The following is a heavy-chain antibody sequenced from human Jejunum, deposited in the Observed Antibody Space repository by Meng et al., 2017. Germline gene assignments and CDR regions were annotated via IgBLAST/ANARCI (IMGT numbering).Heavy chain of an antibody. V-gene: IGHV3-73*01. CDR2: ITGESNRYAT. CDR3: TVYTTGHI. D-gene: IGHD2-8*01. CDR1: GLTFSGSH. J-gene: IGHJ3*02. Sequence: GESLKISCAVSGLTFSGSHVHGVRQASGKGLEWVGRITGESNRYATAYAASVKGRFTISRDDSKNTAFLQMNSLKTEDTALYYCTVYTTGHIWGQGTMVTVSS.